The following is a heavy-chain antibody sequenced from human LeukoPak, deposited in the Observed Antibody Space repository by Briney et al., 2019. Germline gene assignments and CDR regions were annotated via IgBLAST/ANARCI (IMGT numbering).Heavy chain of an antibody. D-gene: IGHD6-19*01. Sequence: GGSLRLSCAASGFTFSSYGMHWVRQAPGKGLEWVAVISYDGSNKYYADSVRGRFTISRDKSKNTLYLQMNSLRAEDTAVYYCAKDTLGAVAAIDYWGQGTLVTVSS. CDR2: ISYDGSNK. V-gene: IGHV3-30*18. J-gene: IGHJ4*02. CDR1: GFTFSSYG. CDR3: AKDTLGAVAAIDY.